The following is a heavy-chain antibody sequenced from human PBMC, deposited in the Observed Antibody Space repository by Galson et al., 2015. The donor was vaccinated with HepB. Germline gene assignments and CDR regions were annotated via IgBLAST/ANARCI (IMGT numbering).Heavy chain of an antibody. Sequence: SVKVSCKASGFTFTSSAMQWVRQARGQRLEWIGWIVVGSGNTNYAQKFQERVTITRDMSTSTAYMELSSLRSEDTAVYYCAAGRPIPAANPYYYYYGMDVWGQGTTVTVSS. J-gene: IGHJ6*02. CDR3: AAGRPIPAANPYYYYYGMDV. V-gene: IGHV1-58*02. CDR2: IVVGSGNT. CDR1: GFTFTSSA. D-gene: IGHD2-2*01.